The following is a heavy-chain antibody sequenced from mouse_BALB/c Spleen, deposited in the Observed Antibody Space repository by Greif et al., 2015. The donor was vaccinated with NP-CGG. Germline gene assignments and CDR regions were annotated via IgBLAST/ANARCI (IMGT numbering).Heavy chain of an antibody. D-gene: IGHD4-1*01. CDR3: ARRTGTEAMDY. J-gene: IGHJ4*01. Sequence: VHLVESGPELVKPGASVKISCKASGYTFTDYYINWVKPKPGQGLEWIGWLYPGSGNTKCNEKFKGKATLTVDTASITADMQFSSRTSEDTAVYFCARRTGTEAMDYGGQGTSVTGSS. CDR2: LYPGSGNT. V-gene: IGHV1-84*02. CDR1: GYTFTDYY.